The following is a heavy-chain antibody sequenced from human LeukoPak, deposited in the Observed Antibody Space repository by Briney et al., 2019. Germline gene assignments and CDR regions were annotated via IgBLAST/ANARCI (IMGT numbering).Heavy chain of an antibody. CDR3: ARGRDSGYDLFDY. V-gene: IGHV3-33*01. CDR1: GFTFSSYG. Sequence: GGSLRLSCAAPGFTFSSYGMHWVRQAPGKGLEWVAVIWYDGSNKYYADSVKGRFTISRDNSKNTLYLQMNSLRAGDTAVYYCARGRDSGYDLFDYWGQGTLVTVSS. J-gene: IGHJ4*02. D-gene: IGHD5-12*01. CDR2: IWYDGSNK.